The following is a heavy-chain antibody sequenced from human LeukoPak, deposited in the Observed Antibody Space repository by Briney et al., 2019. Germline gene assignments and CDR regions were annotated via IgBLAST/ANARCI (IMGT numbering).Heavy chain of an antibody. J-gene: IGHJ3*02. CDR1: GDSVSSNSTA. V-gene: IGHV6-1*01. CDR3: ARNRLSADSFDI. D-gene: IGHD4/OR15-4a*01. CDR2: TYYRSKWYN. Sequence: SQTLSLTCVISGDSVSSNSTAWTWIRQYPSRGLEWQGRTYYRSKWYNDYTVSVKSRITFNPDTSKNQFSLHLNSVTPEDTAVYYCARNRLSADSFDIWGQGTLVTVSS.